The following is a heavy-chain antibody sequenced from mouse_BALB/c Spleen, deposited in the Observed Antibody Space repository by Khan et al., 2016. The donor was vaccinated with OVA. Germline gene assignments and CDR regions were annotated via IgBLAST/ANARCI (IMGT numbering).Heavy chain of an antibody. CDR1: GYTFTSYW. D-gene: IGHD2-2*01. CDR2: IDPSDSET. CDR3: TRREKYGYDPAWFAY. V-gene: IGHV1-61*01. J-gene: IGHJ3*01. Sequence: VQLQQSGAELVRPGASVKLSCKASGYTFTSYWMNWVKQRPGQGLEWIGMIDPSDSETHYNQMFKDKATLTVDKSSSTAYMQLSSLTSEDSAVDYCTRREKYGYDPAWFAYWGQGTLVTVSA.